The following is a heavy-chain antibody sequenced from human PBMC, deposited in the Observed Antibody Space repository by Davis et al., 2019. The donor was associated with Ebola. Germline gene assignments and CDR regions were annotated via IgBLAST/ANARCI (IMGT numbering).Heavy chain of an antibody. Sequence: TFSSYWMSWVRQPPGKGLEWIGSIYYSGSTYYNPSLKSRVTISVDTSKNQFSLKLSSVTAADTAVYYCARQRGLAAAGTGFDYWGQGTLVTVSS. J-gene: IGHJ4*02. CDR1: TFSSYW. CDR2: IYYSGST. CDR3: ARQRGLAAAGTGFDY. D-gene: IGHD6-13*01. V-gene: IGHV4-39*01.